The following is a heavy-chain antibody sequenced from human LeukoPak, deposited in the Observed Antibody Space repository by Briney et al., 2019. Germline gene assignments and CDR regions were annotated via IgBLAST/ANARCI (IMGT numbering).Heavy chain of an antibody. CDR2: ISAYSGNT. CDR3: ARGEAAAGTFFDY. Sequence: ASVKVSCKASGYTFTSYGISWVRQAPGQGLEWMGWISAYSGNTNYAQKFQGRVTMTTDTSTSTVYMELRSLTSDDTAVYYCARGEAAAGTFFDYWGQGTLVTASS. J-gene: IGHJ4*02. D-gene: IGHD6-13*01. CDR1: GYTFTSYG. V-gene: IGHV1-18*01.